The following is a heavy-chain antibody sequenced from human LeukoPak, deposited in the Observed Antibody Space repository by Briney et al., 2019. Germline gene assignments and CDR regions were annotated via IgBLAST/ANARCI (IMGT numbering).Heavy chain of an antibody. J-gene: IGHJ4*02. V-gene: IGHV1-3*01. CDR2: INAGNGNT. Sequence: ASVKVSCKASGYTFTSYAMHWVRQAPGQRLEWMGWINAGNGNTKYPQKFQGRVTITRDTSASTAYMELSSLRSEDTAVYYCARYQNSSYDYWGQGTLVTVSS. CDR1: GYTFTSYA. D-gene: IGHD3-22*01. CDR3: ARYQNSSYDY.